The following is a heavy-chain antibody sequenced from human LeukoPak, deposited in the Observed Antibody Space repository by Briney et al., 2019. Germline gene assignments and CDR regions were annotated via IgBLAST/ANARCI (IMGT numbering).Heavy chain of an antibody. V-gene: IGHV1-2*02. D-gene: IGHD4-17*01. CDR2: INPNSGGT. CDR1: GYTFTGYY. CDR3: ARGVGDYETPGYNWFDP. J-gene: IGHJ5*02. Sequence: ASVKVSCKASGYTFTGYYMHCVRQAPGQGLEWMGWINPNSGGTNYAQKFQGRVTMTRDTSISTAYMELSRLRSDDTAVYYCARGVGDYETPGYNWFDPWGQGTLVTVSS.